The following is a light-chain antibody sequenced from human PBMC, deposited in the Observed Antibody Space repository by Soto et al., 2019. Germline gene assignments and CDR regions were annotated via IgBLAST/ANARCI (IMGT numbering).Light chain of an antibody. J-gene: IGLJ1*01. CDR2: DVR. CDR1: SSGVGGYNY. Sequence: HSALTQPASVSGSPGQSITISCTGTSSGVGGYNYVSWYQQHPGKAPKLMIYDVRNRPSGVSNRFSGSKSVNTASLTISGLQAEDEADYYCSSYTTISTYVFGTGTKVTVL. V-gene: IGLV2-14*01. CDR3: SSYTTISTYV.